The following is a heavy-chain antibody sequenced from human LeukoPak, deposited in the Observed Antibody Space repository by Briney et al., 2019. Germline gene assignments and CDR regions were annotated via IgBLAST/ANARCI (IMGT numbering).Heavy chain of an antibody. CDR2: INPSGGST. V-gene: IGHV1-46*01. D-gene: IGHD3-10*01. CDR1: GYTFTSYY. CDR3: ARGLRITMVRGVTNWFDP. J-gene: IGHJ5*02. Sequence: ASVKVSCKASGYTFTSYYMHWVRQAPGQGLEWMRIINPSGGSTSYAQKFQGRVTMTRDTSTSTVYMELSSLRSEDTAVYYCARGLRITMVRGVTNWFDPWGQGTLVTVSS.